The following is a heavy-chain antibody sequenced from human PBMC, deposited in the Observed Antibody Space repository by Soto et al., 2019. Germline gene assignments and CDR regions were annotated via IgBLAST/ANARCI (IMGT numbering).Heavy chain of an antibody. D-gene: IGHD1-1*01. CDR1: GDTFTNYD. CDR2: MNPNSGNT. V-gene: IGHV1-8*01. Sequence: QVQLVQSGAEVKKPGASVKVSCKASGDTFTNYDINWVRQATGQGQECKGRMNPNSGNTGYAQKVQGRVTLTRNTSITTADRELRSLRFVDTDGYYCARGRNGVAVWGKATAVTVSS. CDR3: ARGRNGVAV. J-gene: IGHJ6*04.